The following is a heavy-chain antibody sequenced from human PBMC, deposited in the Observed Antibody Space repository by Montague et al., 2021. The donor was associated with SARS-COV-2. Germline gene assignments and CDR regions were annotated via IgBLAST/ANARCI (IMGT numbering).Heavy chain of an antibody. D-gene: IGHD2-21*01. CDR1: GGSIRSYY. J-gene: IGHJ4*02. V-gene: IGHV4-59*01. Sequence: SETLSLTCTVSGGSIRSYYWSWIRQSPGKGLEWIGYVHYTGSTKYNPSLKTRVTLSLDTPKNHFSLRLNSVTAADTAVYYCARAQNICLIANCVNYFDLWGLGALVSVSS. CDR2: VHYTGST. CDR3: ARAQNICLIANCVNYFDL.